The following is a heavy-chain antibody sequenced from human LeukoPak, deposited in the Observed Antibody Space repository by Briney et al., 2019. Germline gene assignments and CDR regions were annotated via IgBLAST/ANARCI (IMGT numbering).Heavy chain of an antibody. CDR2: ISYDESNK. CDR1: GFTFSGNY. CDR3: AKDIYSSGSQIDY. V-gene: IGHV3-30*18. J-gene: IGHJ4*02. D-gene: IGHD6-19*01. Sequence: GGSLRLSCAASGFTFSGNYMSWVRQAPGKGLEWVAVISYDESNKHYADSVKGRFTISRDNSKNTLYLQMNSLRAEDTAVYYCAKDIYSSGSQIDYWGQGTLVTVSS.